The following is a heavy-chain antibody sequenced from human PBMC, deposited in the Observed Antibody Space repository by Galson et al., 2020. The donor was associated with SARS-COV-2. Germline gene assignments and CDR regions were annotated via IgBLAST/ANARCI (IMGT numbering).Heavy chain of an antibody. CDR3: ARDLAGNWNDR. D-gene: IGHD1-1*01. V-gene: IGHV3-21*01. CDR1: GFPFSTYS. CDR2: ISTSSSYT. J-gene: IGHJ4*02. Sequence: NSGGSLRLSCAASGFPFSTYSMNWVRLAPGKGLEWVSSISTSSSYTYYVDSVKGRFSISRDNPRNSLYLQMNSLRAEDTAVYYCARDLAGNWNDRWGQGTLVTVSS.